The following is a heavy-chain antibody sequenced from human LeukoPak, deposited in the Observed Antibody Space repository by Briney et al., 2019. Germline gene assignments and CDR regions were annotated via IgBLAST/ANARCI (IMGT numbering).Heavy chain of an antibody. CDR1: GYTFTGYY. CDR2: INPNSGCT. J-gene: IGHJ4*02. D-gene: IGHD3-22*01. Sequence: ASVKVSCKASGYTFTGYYMHWVRQAPGQGLEWMGWINPNSGCTNYAQKVQGRVTMTRDTSISTAYMELSRLRSDDTAVYYCARVDYYESSGYYSTTFDYWGQGTLVTVSS. V-gene: IGHV1-2*02. CDR3: ARVDYYESSGYYSTTFDY.